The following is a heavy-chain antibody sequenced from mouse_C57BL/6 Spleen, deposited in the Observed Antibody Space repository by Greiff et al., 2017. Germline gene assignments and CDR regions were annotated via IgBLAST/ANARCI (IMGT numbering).Heavy chain of an antibody. CDR3: TTEDYDGSAWFAY. D-gene: IGHD2-4*01. CDR2: IYPGNSDT. Sequence: VQLQQSGTVLARPGASVKMSCKTSGYTFTSYWMHWVKQRPGQGLEWIGAIYPGNSDTSYNQKFKGKAKLTAVTSASTAYMELSSLTNEDSAVYYCTTEDYDGSAWFAYWGQGTLVTVPA. V-gene: IGHV1-5*01. CDR1: GYTFTSYW. J-gene: IGHJ3*01.